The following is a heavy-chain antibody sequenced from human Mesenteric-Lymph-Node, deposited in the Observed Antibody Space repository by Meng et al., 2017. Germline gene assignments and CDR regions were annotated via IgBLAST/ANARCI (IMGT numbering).Heavy chain of an antibody. J-gene: IGHJ5*02. CDR3: ARGIVDGYGGDSWFDP. CDR1: GYTFTDYY. V-gene: IGHV1-2*06. CDR2: LNPNRGDT. Sequence: QVQLVQSGAEVKKSGVSVKVSCKASGYTFTDYYMQWVRQAPGQGLEWMGRLNPNRGDTNYAQKFQGRVTMTRDTSISTAYMELSRLTSDDTAVYYCARGIVDGYGGDSWFDPWCQGTLVTVSS. D-gene: IGHD5-18*01.